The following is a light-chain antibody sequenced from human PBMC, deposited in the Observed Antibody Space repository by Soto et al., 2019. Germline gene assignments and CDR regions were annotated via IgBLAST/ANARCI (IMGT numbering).Light chain of an antibody. CDR3: QQSNNWPPIT. V-gene: IGKV3-15*01. Sequence: EIVMTQSPATLSVSPGERATLSCRASQSVSSNLAWYQHKPGQAPRLLIYGASTRATGIPARFSGSGSGTEFTLTISSLQSEDFAVYYCQQSNNWPPITFGQGTRLEIK. CDR1: QSVSSN. J-gene: IGKJ5*01. CDR2: GAS.